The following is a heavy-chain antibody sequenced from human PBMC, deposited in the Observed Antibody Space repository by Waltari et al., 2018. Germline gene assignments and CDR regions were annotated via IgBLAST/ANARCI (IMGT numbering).Heavy chain of an antibody. CDR2: INAGNGNT. Sequence: QVQLVQSGAEVKKPGASVKVSCKASGSTFTSYAMHWVRQAPGQRLEWMGWINAGNGNTKYSQKFQGRVTITRDTSASTAYMELSSLRSEDTAVYYCARGPPWELPSLFWYWGQGTLVTVSS. CDR1: GSTFTSYA. D-gene: IGHD1-26*01. V-gene: IGHV1-3*01. CDR3: ARGPPWELPSLFWY. J-gene: IGHJ4*02.